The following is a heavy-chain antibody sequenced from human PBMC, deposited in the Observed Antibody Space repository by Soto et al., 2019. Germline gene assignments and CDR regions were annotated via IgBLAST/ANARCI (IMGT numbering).Heavy chain of an antibody. J-gene: IGHJ4*02. CDR2: VSPYNGDT. V-gene: IGHV1-18*01. Sequence: QVQLEQSGPEMRKPGASVKVSCKASNYTFIHYGITWVRQAPGQGLEWLGWVSPYNGDTHYAQNLQDRVAMTTDTSTTTAYLELRSLRSDDTAIYYCARDAFEVDGLDYWGQGTLVTVSS. D-gene: IGHD3-3*01. CDR3: ARDAFEVDGLDY. CDR1: NYTFIHYG.